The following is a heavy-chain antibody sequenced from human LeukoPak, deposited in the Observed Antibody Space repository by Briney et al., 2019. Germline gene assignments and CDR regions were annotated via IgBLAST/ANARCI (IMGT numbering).Heavy chain of an antibody. Sequence: SETLSLTXTVSGGSIRSSSYYWGWIRQPPGKGLEWIGSIYYSGSTYYNPSLKSRVTISVDTSKNQFSLKLSSVTAADTAVYYCARESYYDYVWGSYRYTVFDYWGQGTLVTVSS. J-gene: IGHJ4*02. D-gene: IGHD3-16*02. CDR2: IYYSGST. CDR3: ARESYYDYVWGSYRYTVFDY. CDR1: GGSIRSSSYY. V-gene: IGHV4-39*02.